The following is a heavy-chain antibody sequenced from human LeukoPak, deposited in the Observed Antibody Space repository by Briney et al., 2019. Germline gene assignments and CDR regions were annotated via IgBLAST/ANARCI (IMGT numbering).Heavy chain of an antibody. CDR3: ARGDGSGSGRWFDP. CDR2: IYHTGST. Sequence: SETLSLTCTVSGASISSGTYSWSWIRQPPGEGLEWIGYIYHTGSTYYNPSLKSRVTISVDRSKNQFSLNLNSVTAADTALYCCARGDGSGSGRWFDPWGQGTLITVSS. V-gene: IGHV4-30-2*01. CDR1: GASISSGTYS. D-gene: IGHD3-10*01. J-gene: IGHJ5*02.